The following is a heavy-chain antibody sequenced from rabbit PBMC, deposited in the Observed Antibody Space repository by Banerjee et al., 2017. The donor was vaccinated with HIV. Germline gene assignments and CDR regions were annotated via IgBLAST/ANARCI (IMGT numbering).Heavy chain of an antibody. CDR1: GFDFSSYY. D-gene: IGHD8-1*01. J-gene: IGHJ6*01. Sequence: QLKETGGGLVQPGGSLTLSCKASGFDFSSYYMSWVRQAPGKGLEWIGIIYAGKGSTDYASWVNGRFTISSDNAQNTVDLQMNSLTAADTATYFCAREAGSSYYTYYGMDLWGPGTLVTVS. CDR2: IYAGKGST. V-gene: IGHV1S7*01. CDR3: AREAGSSYYTYYGMDL.